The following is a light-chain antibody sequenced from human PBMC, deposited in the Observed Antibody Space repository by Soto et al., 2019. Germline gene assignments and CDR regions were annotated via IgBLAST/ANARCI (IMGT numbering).Light chain of an antibody. J-gene: IGKJ1*01. CDR2: GAS. CDR3: QQYNNWPRT. CDR1: QSVSSN. Sequence: EIVMTQSPATLSVSPGERATLSCRASQSVSSNLAWYQQKPGQAHRLLIYGASTRATGIPARFSGSGSGTEFTLTISSLQSEDFAVYYCQQYNNWPRTLGQGTKVDIK. V-gene: IGKV3-15*01.